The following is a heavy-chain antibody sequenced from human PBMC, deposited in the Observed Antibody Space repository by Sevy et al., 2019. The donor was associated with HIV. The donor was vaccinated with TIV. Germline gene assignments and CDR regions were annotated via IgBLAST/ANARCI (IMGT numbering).Heavy chain of an antibody. CDR3: ARDRYYDASGYYYSYYGLDV. CDR1: TFRVIDNY. CDR2: IYSGGST. V-gene: IGHV3-66*01. Sequence: GGSLRLSCAASTFRVIDNYMSWVRQAPGKGLEWVSTIYSGGSTFYADSVKGRFTISRDNSKNTLYLQMNSLRAEDTAVYYCARDRYYDASGYYYSYYGLDVWGQGTTATVSS. J-gene: IGHJ6*02. D-gene: IGHD3-22*01.